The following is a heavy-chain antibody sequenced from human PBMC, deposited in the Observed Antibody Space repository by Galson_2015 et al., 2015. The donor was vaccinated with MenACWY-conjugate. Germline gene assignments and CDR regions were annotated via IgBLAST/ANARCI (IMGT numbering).Heavy chain of an antibody. D-gene: IGHD3-10*01. CDR2: ISGSGDST. V-gene: IGHV3-23*01. CDR3: AQDRALYYFGSGSSIFDY. Sequence: VRQAPGKGLEWVSAISGSGDSTYYADSVKGRFTISRDNSKNTLYLLMISLGAEDTAVYYCAQDRALYYFGSGSSIFDYWGQGTLVTVSS. J-gene: IGHJ4*02.